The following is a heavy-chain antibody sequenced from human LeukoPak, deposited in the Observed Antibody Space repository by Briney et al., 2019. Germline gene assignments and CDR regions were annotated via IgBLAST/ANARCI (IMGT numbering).Heavy chain of an antibody. CDR1: GGSISSGSYY. J-gene: IGHJ5*02. CDR3: TSLNSGYGGWFDH. D-gene: IGHD5-12*01. Sequence: PSETLSLTCTVSGGSISSGSYYWGWIRQPPGKGLEWIGTIYYTGSTYYNPSLKSRVSISVDTSKNQFSLKLSSVTAADTAVYYCTSLNSGYGGWFDHWGQGTLVTVSS. CDR2: IYYTGST. V-gene: IGHV4-39*07.